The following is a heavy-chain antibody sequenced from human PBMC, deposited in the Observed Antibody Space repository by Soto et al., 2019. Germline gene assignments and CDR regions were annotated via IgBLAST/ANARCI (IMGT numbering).Heavy chain of an antibody. V-gene: IGHV4-31*03. J-gene: IGHJ6*02. Sequence: TSETLSLTCTVSGGSISSGGYYWSWIRQHPGKGLEWIGYIYYSGSTYYNPTLKSRVTISVDTSKNQFSLKLSSVTAADTAVYYCARGSVQLWSGYYYGMDVWGQGTTVTVSS. D-gene: IGHD5-18*01. CDR1: GGSISSGGYY. CDR2: IYYSGST. CDR3: ARGSVQLWSGYYYGMDV.